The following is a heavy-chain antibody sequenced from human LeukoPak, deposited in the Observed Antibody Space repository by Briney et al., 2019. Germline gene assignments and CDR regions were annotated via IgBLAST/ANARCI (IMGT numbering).Heavy chain of an antibody. CDR1: GFTFSSYE. CDR3: ARGLDGAKGRKRFDD. Sequence: GGSLRLSCAASGFTFSSYEMNWVRQAPGKGLEWVSYISSSGSTIYYADSVKGRFTISRDNAKNSLYLQMNSLRAEDTAVYYCARGLDGAKGRKRFDDWGQGTLVTVSS. J-gene: IGHJ4*02. V-gene: IGHV3-48*03. CDR2: ISSSGSTI. D-gene: IGHD5-24*01.